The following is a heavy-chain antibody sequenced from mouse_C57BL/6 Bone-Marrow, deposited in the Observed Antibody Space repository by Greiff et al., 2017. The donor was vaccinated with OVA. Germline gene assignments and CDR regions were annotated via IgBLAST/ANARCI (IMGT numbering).Heavy chain of an antibody. Sequence: EVKLVESGPGLVKPSQSLSLTCSVTGYSITSGYYWNWIRQFPGNKLEWMGYISYDGSNNYNPSLKNRISITRDTSKNQFFLKLNSVTTEDTATYYCALDGYPYYFDYWGQGTTLTVSS. D-gene: IGHD2-3*01. V-gene: IGHV3-6*01. CDR1: GYSITSGYY. J-gene: IGHJ2*01. CDR2: ISYDGSN. CDR3: ALDGYPYYFDY.